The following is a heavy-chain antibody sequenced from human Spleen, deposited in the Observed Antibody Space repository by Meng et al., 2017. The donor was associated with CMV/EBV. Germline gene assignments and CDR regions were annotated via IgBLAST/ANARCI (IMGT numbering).Heavy chain of an antibody. J-gene: IGHJ4*02. CDR3: ARETGGYGSGSVDY. Sequence: VQLQESGPGLVTPSATRSPPCTVSGGSISSYYWSWIRQPAGKGLEWIGRIYTSGSTNYNPSLKSRVTMSVDTSKNQFSLKLSSVTAADTAVYYCARETGGYGSGSVDYWGQGTLVTVSS. V-gene: IGHV4-4*07. CDR1: GGSISSYY. CDR2: IYTSGST. D-gene: IGHD3-10*01.